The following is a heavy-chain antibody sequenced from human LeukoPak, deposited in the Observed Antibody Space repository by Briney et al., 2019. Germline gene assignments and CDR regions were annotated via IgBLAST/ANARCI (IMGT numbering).Heavy chain of an antibody. J-gene: IGHJ4*02. Sequence: GGSLRLSCAAAGFTFDDYAMHWVRQAPGKGLEWVPRINTDGSTINYADSVKGRFTVSRDNAKNTMYLQMNSLRAEDSAVYYCARALGYSYGYGIYWGQGTLVTVSS. V-gene: IGHV3-74*01. CDR3: ARALGYSYGYGIY. D-gene: IGHD5-18*01. CDR2: INTDGSTI. CDR1: GFTFDDYA.